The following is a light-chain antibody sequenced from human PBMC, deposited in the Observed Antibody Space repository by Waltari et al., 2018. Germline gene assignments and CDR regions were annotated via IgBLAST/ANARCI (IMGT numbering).Light chain of an antibody. J-gene: IGLJ1*01. V-gene: IGLV2-14*01. CDR2: EVS. CDR1: DSDVGAYDF. Sequence: QSALTQPASVSGSPGQSITISCSGTDSDVGAYDFVSWYQQHPGKAPHLIIYEVSNRHSGISNRVSASKSGNTASLTIAGLQAEDEADYYCSSHTTSSAPGVFGTGTRVTVL. CDR3: SSHTTSSAPGV.